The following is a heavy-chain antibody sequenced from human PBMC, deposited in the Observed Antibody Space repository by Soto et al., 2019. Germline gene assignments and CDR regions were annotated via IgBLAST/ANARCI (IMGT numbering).Heavy chain of an antibody. CDR3: ARGYCSSTSCYMSDAFDI. CDR2: IIPILGIA. J-gene: IGHJ3*02. V-gene: IGHV1-69*02. Sequence: ASVKVSCKASGGTFSSYTISWVRQAPGQGLEWMGRIIPILGIANYAQKFQGRVTITADKSTSTAYMELSSLRSEDTAVYYCARGYCSSTSCYMSDAFDIWGQGTMVT. D-gene: IGHD2-2*02. CDR1: GGTFSSYT.